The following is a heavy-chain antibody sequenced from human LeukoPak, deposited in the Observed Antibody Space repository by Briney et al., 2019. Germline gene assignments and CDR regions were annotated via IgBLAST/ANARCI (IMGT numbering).Heavy chain of an antibody. D-gene: IGHD3-10*01. J-gene: IGHJ4*02. CDR1: GFTFSSYA. Sequence: GGSLRLSCAASGFTFSSYAMHWVRQAPGKGLEWVAVISYDGSNKYYADSVKGRFTISRDNSKNTLYLQMNSLRAEDTALYYCAKDPGYYYGSGSPSGGWGQGTLVTVSS. CDR2: ISYDGSNK. CDR3: AKDPGYYYGSGSPSGG. V-gene: IGHV3-30-3*01.